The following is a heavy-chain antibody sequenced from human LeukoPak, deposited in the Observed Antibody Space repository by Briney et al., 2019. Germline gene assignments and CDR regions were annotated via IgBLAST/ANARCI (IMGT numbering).Heavy chain of an antibody. Sequence: QTGGSLRLSCAASGFTFSSYGMHWVRQAPGKGLEWVAVVSTDGTIKYYADSMKGRFTVSRDNSKNTVDLQMNSLRVEDTALYFCVQEFNHQQWFFDIWGRGTLVTVSS. CDR2: VSTDGTIK. V-gene: IGHV3-30*18. J-gene: IGHJ2*01. CDR3: VQEFNHQQWFFDI. D-gene: IGHD3-22*01. CDR1: GFTFSSYG.